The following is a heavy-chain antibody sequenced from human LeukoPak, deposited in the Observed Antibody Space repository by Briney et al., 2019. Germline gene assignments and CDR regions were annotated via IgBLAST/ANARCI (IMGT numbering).Heavy chain of an antibody. V-gene: IGHV3-48*01. D-gene: IGHD3-10*01. CDR1: AFTFSSYS. CDR3: VREDPSEYGSIDY. J-gene: IGHJ4*02. Sequence: QAGGSLRLSCAASAFTFSSYSMNWVRQAPGKGLEWVSYISTSGRTISYADSVKGRFTISRDNAKNSLSLQMNSLRGEDTAVYYCVREDPSEYGSIDYWGQGTLVTVSS. CDR2: ISTSGRTI.